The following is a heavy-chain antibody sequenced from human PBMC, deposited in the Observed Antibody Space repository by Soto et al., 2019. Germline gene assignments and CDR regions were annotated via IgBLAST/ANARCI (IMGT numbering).Heavy chain of an antibody. CDR1: GYSFAGYW. V-gene: IGHV5-10-1*01. Sequence: GESLKISCKGSGYSFAGYWITWVRQKPGKGLEWMGRIDPSDSQTYYSPSFRGHVTISATKSITTVFLQWSSLRASDTAMYYCARQVYDSDTGPNFQYYFDSWGQGTPVTVSS. CDR2: IDPSDSQT. CDR3: ARQVYDSDTGPNFQYYFDS. D-gene: IGHD3-22*01. J-gene: IGHJ4*02.